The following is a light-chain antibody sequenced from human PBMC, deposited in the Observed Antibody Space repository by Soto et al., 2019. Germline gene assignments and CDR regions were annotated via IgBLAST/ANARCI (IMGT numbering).Light chain of an antibody. V-gene: IGLV2-14*01. J-gene: IGLJ2*01. CDR2: DVS. CDR3: SSYTSSSTLGVV. CDR1: SSDVRGYNY. Sequence: QSALTQPASVSGSPGQSITISCTGTSSDVRGYNYVSWYQQHPGKAPKLMIYDVSNRPSGVSNRFSGSKSGNTASLTISGLQADDEADYYCSSYTSSSTLGVVFGGGTKLTVL.